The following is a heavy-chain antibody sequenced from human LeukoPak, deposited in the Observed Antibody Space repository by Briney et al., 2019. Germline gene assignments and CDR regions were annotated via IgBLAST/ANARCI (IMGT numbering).Heavy chain of an antibody. CDR3: ARRAEAGTAAFDI. V-gene: IGHV4-39*01. Sequence: PSETLSLTCTVSGDSLTGYYWGWIRQPPGKGLEWIGNIYYTGNTYYNPSLKSRVTISVDTSKNQFSLNVSSVTAADTAVYHCARRAEAGTAAFDIWGQGKMVTVSS. D-gene: IGHD6-19*01. CDR2: IYYTGNT. CDR1: GDSLTGYY. J-gene: IGHJ3*02.